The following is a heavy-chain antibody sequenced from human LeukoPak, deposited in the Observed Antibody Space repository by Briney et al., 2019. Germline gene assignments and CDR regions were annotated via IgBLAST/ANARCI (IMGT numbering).Heavy chain of an antibody. D-gene: IGHD3-3*01. CDR2: IYYSGST. CDR1: GGSISSYY. V-gene: IGHV4-59*01. CDR3: AGTYYGFWSGYYPHYYYYYMDV. Sequence: SETLSLTCTVSGGSISSYYWSWIRQPPGKGLECIYYSGSTNYNPSLKSRVTISVDTSKNQFSLELSSVTAADTAVYYCAGTYYGFWSGYYPHYYYYYMDVWGKGTTVTVSS. J-gene: IGHJ6*03.